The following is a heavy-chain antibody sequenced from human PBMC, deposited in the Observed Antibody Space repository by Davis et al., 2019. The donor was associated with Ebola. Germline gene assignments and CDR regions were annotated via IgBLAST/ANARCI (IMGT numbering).Heavy chain of an antibody. J-gene: IGHJ4*02. CDR3: TPSYNYGYPDY. V-gene: IGHV3-15*01. CDR1: GFTFSNAW. D-gene: IGHD5-18*01. CDR2: IKSKTDGGTT. Sequence: GGSLRLSCAASGFTFSNAWMSWVRQAPGKGLEWVGRIKSKTDGGTTDYAAPVKGRFTIARDDSKNTLYLQMNSLKTEDTAVYYCTPSYNYGYPDYWGQGTLVTVSS.